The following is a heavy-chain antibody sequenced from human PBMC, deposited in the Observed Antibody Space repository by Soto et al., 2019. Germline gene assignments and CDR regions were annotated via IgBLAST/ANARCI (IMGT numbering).Heavy chain of an antibody. V-gene: IGHV3-23*01. J-gene: IGHJ6*02. CDR2: ISGSGGST. D-gene: IGHD5-18*01. CDR1: GFTFSSYA. Sequence: PGGSLRLSCAASGFTFSSYAMSWVRQAPGKGLEWVSAISGSGGSTYYADSVKGRFTISRGNSKNTLYLQMNSLRAEDTAVYYCAKAVDTAMVNLGMDVWGQGTTVTVSS. CDR3: AKAVDTAMVNLGMDV.